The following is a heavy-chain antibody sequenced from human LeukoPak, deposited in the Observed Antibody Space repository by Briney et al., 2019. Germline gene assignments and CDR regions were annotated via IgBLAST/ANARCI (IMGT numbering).Heavy chain of an antibody. CDR3: EAIGFY. V-gene: IGHV3-30*03. J-gene: IGHJ4*02. CDR2: ISYDGSNK. Sequence: PGGSLKLSCAASGFTFSSYGMHWVRQAPGKGLEWVAVISYDGSNKYYADSVKGRFTISRDNSKNTLYLQMNSLRAEDTAVYYCEAIGFYWGRGTLVTVSS. D-gene: IGHD2-2*02. CDR1: GFTFSSYG.